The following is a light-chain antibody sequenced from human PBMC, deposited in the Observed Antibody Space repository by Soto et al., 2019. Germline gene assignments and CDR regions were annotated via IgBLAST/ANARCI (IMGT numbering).Light chain of an antibody. Sequence: QSALTQSASVSGSAGQSITISCSGTRSDVGAYNLVSWYQQHPGTAPQLIIYEVRNRPSGISSRFSGSRSGNTASLTISGLQAEDEGDYYCSAYTTTSTLVFGGGTKVTVL. J-gene: IGLJ2*01. CDR1: RSDVGAYNL. CDR2: EVR. CDR3: SAYTTTSTLV. V-gene: IGLV2-14*01.